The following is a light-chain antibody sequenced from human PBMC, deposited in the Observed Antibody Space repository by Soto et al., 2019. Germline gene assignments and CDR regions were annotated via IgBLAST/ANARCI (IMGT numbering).Light chain of an antibody. J-gene: IGKJ1*01. CDR1: KSISSW. Sequence: DIQMTQSPSTLSASVGDRVTITCRASKSISSWLAWYQQKPGRAPKLLIYKASSLETGVPSRFSGSRSGTEFTLIISSLQPDDFASFYCQQYGSSSPWTFGQGTKVEIK. V-gene: IGKV1-5*03. CDR3: QQYGSSSPWT. CDR2: KAS.